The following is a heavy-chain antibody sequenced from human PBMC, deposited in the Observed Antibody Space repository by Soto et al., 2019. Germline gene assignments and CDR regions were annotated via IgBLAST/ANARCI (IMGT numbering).Heavy chain of an antibody. CDR1: GGTFSTYA. Sequence: QVQLVQSGAEVKKPGSSVKVSCKASGGTFSTYAISWVRQAPGQGPEWMGGIVPMYGSTDYARKFQARVTITADRSTSTAYMELTRLRSEATAVYYCAKTLSDYDSSPVDVWGQGTTVSVSS. CDR3: AKTLSDYDSSPVDV. D-gene: IGHD3-22*01. J-gene: IGHJ6*02. V-gene: IGHV1-69*01. CDR2: IVPMYGST.